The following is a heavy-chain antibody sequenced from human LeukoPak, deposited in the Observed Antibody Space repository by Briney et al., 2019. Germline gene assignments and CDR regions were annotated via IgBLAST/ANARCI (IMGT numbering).Heavy chain of an antibody. CDR2: INTNTGNP. CDR3: ARVGVPAAIGGYYYYYYMDV. V-gene: IGHV7-4-1*02. Sequence: ASVKVSCKASGYTFTSYAMNWVRQAPGQGLEWMGWINTNTGNPTYAQGFTGRFVFSLDTSVSTAYLQISSLKAEDTAVYYCARVGVPAAIGGYYYYYYMDVWGKGTTVTVSS. J-gene: IGHJ6*03. CDR1: GYTFTSYA. D-gene: IGHD2-2*02.